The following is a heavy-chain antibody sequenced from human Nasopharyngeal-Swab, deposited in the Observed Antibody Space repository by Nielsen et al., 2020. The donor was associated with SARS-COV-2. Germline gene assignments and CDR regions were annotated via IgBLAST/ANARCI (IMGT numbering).Heavy chain of an antibody. CDR3: VKDGYCTNGVCGFDAFDI. D-gene: IGHD2-8*01. CDR2: TEIGGTT. Sequence: GESLKISCAVSGLTVSSTYMSWVRQAPGKGLEWVSVTEIGGTTHYADSVKGRFSISRDSSTNTLYLQMNSLRAEDTALYYCVKDGYCTNGVCGFDAFDIWGRGTMVTVSS. V-gene: IGHV3-53*01. CDR1: GLTVSSTY. J-gene: IGHJ3*02.